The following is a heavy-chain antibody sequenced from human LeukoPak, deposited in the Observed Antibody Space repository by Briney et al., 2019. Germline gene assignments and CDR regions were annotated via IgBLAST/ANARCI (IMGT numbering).Heavy chain of an antibody. V-gene: IGHV4-39*01. CDR2: IYYSGNT. D-gene: IGHD5-18*01. J-gene: IGHJ4*02. Sequence: PSETLSRTCTVSGGSISSSDYYWGWIRQPPGKGLEWIGSIYYSGNTYYNPSLKSRVTISVDTSKNQFSLRLSFVTAADTAVYYCARYPTAMVSFDYWGQGTLVTVSS. CDR1: GGSISSSDYY. CDR3: ARYPTAMVSFDY.